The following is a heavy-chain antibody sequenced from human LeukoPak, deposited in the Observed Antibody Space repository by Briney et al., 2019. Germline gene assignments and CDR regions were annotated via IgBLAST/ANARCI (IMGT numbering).Heavy chain of an antibody. D-gene: IGHD4-17*01. CDR2: IYQSGST. J-gene: IGHJ3*02. Sequence: PSETLSLTCAVSGGSISSGGYYWSSIRQPPGKALEWIGNIYQSGSTYYNPSLKSRVTISVDRSKNQFSLKLSSVTAADTAVYYCARAFPFDDYGDPDAFDIWGQGTMVTVSS. CDR1: GGSISSGGYY. CDR3: ARAFPFDDYGDPDAFDI. V-gene: IGHV4-30-2*01.